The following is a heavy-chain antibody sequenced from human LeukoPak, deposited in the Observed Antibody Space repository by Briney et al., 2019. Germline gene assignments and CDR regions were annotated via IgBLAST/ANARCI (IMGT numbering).Heavy chain of an antibody. V-gene: IGHV4-39*07. CDR3: ARGPFFDY. CDR1: GGSISTSTYC. Sequence: SETLSLTCTVSGGSISTSTYCWGWIRQPPGKGLEWIGSFSYGGSTYYNPSLNSRVTISVDTSKNQFSLKLSSVTAADTAVYYCARGPFFDYWGQGTLVTVSS. CDR2: FSYGGST. J-gene: IGHJ4*02.